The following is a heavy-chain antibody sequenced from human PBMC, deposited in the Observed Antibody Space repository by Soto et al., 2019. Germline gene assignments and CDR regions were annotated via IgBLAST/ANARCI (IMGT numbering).Heavy chain of an antibody. Sequence: SETLSLTCAVYGGSFSGYYWSWIRQPPGKGLEWIGEINHSGSTNYNPSLKSRVTISVDTSKNQFSLKLSSVTAADTAVYYCVRGNGVLMVYAIGDYYFDYWGQGTLVTVSS. CDR1: GGSFSGYY. J-gene: IGHJ4*02. D-gene: IGHD2-8*01. V-gene: IGHV4-34*01. CDR2: INHSGST. CDR3: VRGNGVLMVYAIGDYYFDY.